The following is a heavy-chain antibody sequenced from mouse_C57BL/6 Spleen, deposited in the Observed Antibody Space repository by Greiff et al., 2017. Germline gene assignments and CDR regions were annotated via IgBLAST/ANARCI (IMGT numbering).Heavy chain of an antibody. CDR2: IDPSDSET. D-gene: IGHD1-1*01. CDR3: ARMSYGSSYYFDY. Sequence: VQLQQPGAELVRPGSSVKLSCKASGYTFTSYWMHWVKQRPIQGLEWIGNIDPSDSETHYNQKFKDKATLTVDKSSSKSYMQLSSLTSEDSAVYYCARMSYGSSYYFDYWGQGTTLTVSS. V-gene: IGHV1-52*01. CDR1: GYTFTSYW. J-gene: IGHJ2*01.